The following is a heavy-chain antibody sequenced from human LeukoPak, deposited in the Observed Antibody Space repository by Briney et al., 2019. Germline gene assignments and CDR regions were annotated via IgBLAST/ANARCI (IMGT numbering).Heavy chain of an antibody. CDR3: ARDNIGSGRSLDY. Sequence: GGSLRLSCAASGFTFSGYGMHWVRQTPGKGLEWVAVISHDGSNKYYADSVKGRFTISRDNSKNTLYLQMNSLRAEDTAVYYCARDNIGSGRSLDYWGQGTLVTVSS. V-gene: IGHV3-30*03. CDR1: GFTFSGYG. D-gene: IGHD3-10*01. CDR2: ISHDGSNK. J-gene: IGHJ4*02.